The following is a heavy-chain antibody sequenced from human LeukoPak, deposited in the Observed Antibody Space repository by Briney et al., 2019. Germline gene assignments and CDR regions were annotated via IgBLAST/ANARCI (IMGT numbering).Heavy chain of an antibody. CDR2: INPSGDST. D-gene: IGHD1-26*01. CDR1: GYTFSSNY. V-gene: IGHV1-46*01. Sequence: ASVKVSCKAPGYTFSSNYLHWVRQAPGQGLEWMGLINPSGDSTSYAQKFQGRVTMTRDTSTTTVYMDLSNLRSEDTAVYYCARGSSGSYYNYFDYWGQGTLVTVSS. J-gene: IGHJ4*02. CDR3: ARGSSGSYYNYFDY.